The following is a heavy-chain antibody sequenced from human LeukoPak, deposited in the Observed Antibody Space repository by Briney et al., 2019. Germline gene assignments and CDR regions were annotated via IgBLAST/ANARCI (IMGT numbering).Heavy chain of an antibody. CDR1: GFTFSSYS. Sequence: GGSLRLSCAASGFTFSSYSMNWVRQAPGKGLEWVSSISSSSSYIYYADSVKGRFTISRDNAKNSLYLQMNSLRAEDTAVYYCARDGEYSLRGVNWFDPWGQGPRSPSPQ. CDR3: ARDGEYSLRGVNWFDP. V-gene: IGHV3-21*01. CDR2: ISSSSSYI. D-gene: IGHD3-10*01. J-gene: IGHJ5*02.